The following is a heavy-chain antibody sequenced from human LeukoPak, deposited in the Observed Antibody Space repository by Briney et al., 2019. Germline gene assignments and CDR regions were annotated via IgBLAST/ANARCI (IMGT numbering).Heavy chain of an antibody. CDR2: INWNGGST. V-gene: IGHV3-20*04. J-gene: IGHJ3*02. CDR1: GCTFDDYG. Sequence: GGSLRLSCAASGCTFDDYGMIWVRQAPGKGLEWVSGINWNGGSTGYADSVKGRFTISRDNAKNSLYLQMNSLRAEDTALYYCARGYYSSTSCYLGDAFDIWGQGTMVTVSS. D-gene: IGHD2-2*01. CDR3: ARGYYSSTSCYLGDAFDI.